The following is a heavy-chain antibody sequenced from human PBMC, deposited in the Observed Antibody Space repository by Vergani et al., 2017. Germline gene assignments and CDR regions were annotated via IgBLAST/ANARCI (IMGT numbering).Heavy chain of an antibody. CDR1: GFSLSTSGVG. J-gene: IGHJ3*01. CDR3: AQSPAADDAMDA. D-gene: IGHD6-25*01. CDR2: IYWIDDK. V-gene: IGHV2-5*01. Sequence: QITLKESGPTLVKPTQTLTLTCTFSGFSLSTSGVGVGWIRQPPGKALEWLALIYWIDDKHYSPSLKSRLTITIDTSKNQVFLTMTNMHAVDTATYYCAQSPAADDAMDAWGQGTTVTVSS.